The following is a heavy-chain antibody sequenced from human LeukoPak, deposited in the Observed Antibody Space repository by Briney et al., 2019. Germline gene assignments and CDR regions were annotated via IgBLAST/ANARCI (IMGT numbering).Heavy chain of an antibody. Sequence: PSETLSLTCTVSGGSISSYYWSWIRQPPGKGLEWIGYIYYSGSTNYNPSLKSRVTISVDKSKNQFSLKLSSVTAADTAVYYCARSKGGRQITTSYWGQGTLVTVSS. CDR3: ARSKGGRQITTSY. D-gene: IGHD1-1*01. CDR2: IYYSGST. V-gene: IGHV4-59*12. CDR1: GGSISSYY. J-gene: IGHJ4*02.